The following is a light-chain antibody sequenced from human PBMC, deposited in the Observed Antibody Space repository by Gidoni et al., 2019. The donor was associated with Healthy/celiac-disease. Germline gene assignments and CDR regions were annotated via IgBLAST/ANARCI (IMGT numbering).Light chain of an antibody. CDR1: QSISSY. J-gene: IGKJ1*01. V-gene: IGKV1-39*01. CDR2: AAS. Sequence: DIQMTQSPSSLSASVGDRVTITCRSSQSISSYLNWDQQKPGKAPKRLIYAASSLQIGVPSRFSGSGSGTDFTLTISSLQPEDFATYYCQQSYSTPQTFGQGTKVEIK. CDR3: QQSYSTPQT.